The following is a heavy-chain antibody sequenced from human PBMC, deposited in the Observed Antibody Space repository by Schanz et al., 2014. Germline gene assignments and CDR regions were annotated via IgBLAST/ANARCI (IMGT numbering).Heavy chain of an antibody. V-gene: IGHV3-33*01. CDR1: GFIFSSYG. CDR2: IWDDGSNK. J-gene: IGHJ4*02. Sequence: QVQLVESGGGVFQPGRSLRLSCAASGFIFSSYGLHWVRQAPGKGLEWVAFIWDDGSNKYYADSVKGRFTISRDNSKNTLYLQMNSLRADDTAVYFCARAHGNNWYGKGLDYWGQGTQVTVSS. D-gene: IGHD1-1*01. CDR3: ARAHGNNWYGKGLDY.